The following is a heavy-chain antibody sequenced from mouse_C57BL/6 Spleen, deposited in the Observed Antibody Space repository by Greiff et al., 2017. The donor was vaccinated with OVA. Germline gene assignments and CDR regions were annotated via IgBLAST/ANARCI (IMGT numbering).Heavy chain of an antibody. CDR2: ISSGSSPI. CDR3: AREYYGTDY. CDR1: GFTFSDYG. D-gene: IGHD1-1*01. J-gene: IGHJ2*01. Sequence: EVQVVESGGGLVKPGGSLKLSCAASGFTFSDYGMHWVRQAPETGLEWVAYISSGSSPIYYADTVKGRFTISRDNAKNTLFLQMTSRRAEDTAMYYCAREYYGTDYWGQGTTLTVSS. V-gene: IGHV5-17*01.